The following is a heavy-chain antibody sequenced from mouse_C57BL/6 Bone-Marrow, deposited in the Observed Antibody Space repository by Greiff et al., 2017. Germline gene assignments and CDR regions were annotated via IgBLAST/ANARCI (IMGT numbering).Heavy chain of an antibody. CDR2: IWRGGST. J-gene: IGHJ3*01. Sequence: VQGVESGPGLVQPSQSLSITCTVSGFSLTSYGVSWVRQSPGKGLEWLGVIWRGGSTDYNAAFMSRLSITKDNSKSKVFFKMNSLQADDTAIYYCAKKGKGFWFAYWGQGTLVTVSA. CDR1: GFSLTSYG. V-gene: IGHV2-5*01. CDR3: AKKGKGFWFAY.